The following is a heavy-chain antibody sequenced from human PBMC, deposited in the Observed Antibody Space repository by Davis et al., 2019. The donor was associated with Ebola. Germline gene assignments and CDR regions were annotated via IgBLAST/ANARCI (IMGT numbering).Heavy chain of an antibody. J-gene: IGHJ5*02. CDR3: ARALTTVTTLWFDP. D-gene: IGHD4-17*01. V-gene: IGHV4-39*01. CDR1: GGSISSSSYY. Sequence: SETLSLTCTVSGGSISSSSYYWGWIRQPPEKGLEWIATIYYSGSTYYNPSLKSRVTISVDTSKNQFSLKLSSMTAADTAVYYCARALTTVTTLWFDPWGQGTLVTVSS. CDR2: IYYSGST.